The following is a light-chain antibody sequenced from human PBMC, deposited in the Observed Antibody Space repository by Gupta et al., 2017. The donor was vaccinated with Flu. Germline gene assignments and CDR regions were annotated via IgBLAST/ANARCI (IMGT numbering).Light chain of an antibody. CDR3: HQSSDLPWT. Sequence: EIVLTQSPDFQSVTPKEKVTITCRASQNIGGALHWYQQKPDQSPKVLIKYASQSSSGVPSRFSGSGSGTDFTLTINGLETEDAATYYCHQSSDLPWTFGQGTKVEIK. CDR1: QNIGGA. V-gene: IGKV6-21*01. J-gene: IGKJ1*01. CDR2: YAS.